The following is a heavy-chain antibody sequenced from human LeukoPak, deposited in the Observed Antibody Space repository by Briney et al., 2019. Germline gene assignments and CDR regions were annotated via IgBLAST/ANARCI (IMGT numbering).Heavy chain of an antibody. CDR1: GDSVSSNSAA. CDR3: ASPGRDYGDLPFDY. D-gene: IGHD4-17*01. J-gene: IGHJ4*02. CDR2: TYYRSKWYN. V-gene: IGHV6-1*01. Sequence: SQTLSLTCAISGDSVSSNSAAWNWIRQSPSRGLEWLGRTYYRSKWYNDYAVSVKSRITINPDTSKNQFSLKLSSVTAADTAVYYCASPGRDYGDLPFDYWGQGTLVTVSS.